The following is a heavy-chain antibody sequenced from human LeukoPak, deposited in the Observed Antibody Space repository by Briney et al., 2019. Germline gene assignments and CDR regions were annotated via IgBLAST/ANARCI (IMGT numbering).Heavy chain of an antibody. CDR3: ARGGLGGEALEV. D-gene: IGHD3-10*01. V-gene: IGHV3-66*02. CDR1: GFTVSGHY. Sequence: GGSLRLSCAASGFTVSGHYMSWVRQAPGMGLEWVSVIHSGGTAYYADSVKGRFTISRDNSKNTLFLQLNSLRPEDTALYYCARGGLGGEALEVWGQGTMVTVSS. J-gene: IGHJ3*01. CDR2: IHSGGTA.